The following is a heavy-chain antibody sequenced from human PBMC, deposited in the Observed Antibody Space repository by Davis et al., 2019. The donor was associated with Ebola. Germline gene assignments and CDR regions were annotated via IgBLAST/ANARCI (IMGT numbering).Heavy chain of an antibody. Sequence: GESLKISCAASGFTFSSYWMSWVRQAPGKGLEWVANIKQDGSEKYYVDSVKGRFTISRDNAKNSLYLQMNSLRAEDTAVYFCARVAPYGSGSYDAFDIWGQGTMVTVSS. J-gene: IGHJ3*02. CDR2: IKQDGSEK. CDR1: GFTFSSYW. V-gene: IGHV3-7*01. CDR3: ARVAPYGSGSYDAFDI. D-gene: IGHD3-10*01.